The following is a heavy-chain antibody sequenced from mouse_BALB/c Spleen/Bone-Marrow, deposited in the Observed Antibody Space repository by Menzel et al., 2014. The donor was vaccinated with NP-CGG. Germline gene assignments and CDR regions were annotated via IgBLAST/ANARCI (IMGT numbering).Heavy chain of an antibody. V-gene: IGHV7-3*02. CDR1: GFTFTDCF. J-gene: IGHJ2*01. CDR3: ARGYYDDY. Sequence: EVQLQQSGGGLVQPGGSLRLSCATSGFTFTDCFMTWVRQPPGKALEWLGFIRNKANGYTTEYSASVKGRFTISRNNSQSILYLQMNTLRAEDSATYYCARGYYDDYWGQGTTLTVSS. CDR2: IRNKANGYTT. D-gene: IGHD2-4*01.